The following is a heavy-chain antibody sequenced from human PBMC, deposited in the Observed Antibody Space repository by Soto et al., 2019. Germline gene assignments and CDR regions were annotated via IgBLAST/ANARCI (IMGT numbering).Heavy chain of an antibody. CDR3: ARGGVVGSTRSYFDY. CDR1: GYSFSEYW. J-gene: IGHJ4*02. CDR2: TYPGDSDT. Sequence: PGESLKISCQGYGYSFSEYWIGWVRQMPGKGLEWIGITYPGDSDTRYSPSFQGQVTISADRSISTAYLQWSSLKASDTAMYFCARGGVVGSTRSYFDYWGQGTLVTV. V-gene: IGHV5-51*01. D-gene: IGHD1-26*01.